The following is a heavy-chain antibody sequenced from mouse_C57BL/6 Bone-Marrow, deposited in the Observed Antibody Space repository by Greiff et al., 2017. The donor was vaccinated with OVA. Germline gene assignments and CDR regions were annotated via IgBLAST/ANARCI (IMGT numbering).Heavy chain of an antibody. J-gene: IGHJ2*01. Sequence: EVNVVESGGGLVKPGGSLKLSCAASGFTFSSYTMSWVRQTPEKRLEWVATISGGGGNTYYPDSVKGRFTISRDNAKNTLYLQMSSLRSEDTALYYCARQGRQLRSYFDYWGQGTTLTVSS. CDR3: ARQGRQLRSYFDY. D-gene: IGHD3-2*02. CDR2: ISGGGGNT. V-gene: IGHV5-9*01. CDR1: GFTFSSYT.